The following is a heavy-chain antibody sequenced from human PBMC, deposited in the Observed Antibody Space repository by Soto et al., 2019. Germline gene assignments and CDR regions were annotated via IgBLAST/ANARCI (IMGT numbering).Heavy chain of an antibody. CDR1: GGSISSGGYY. Sequence: LSLTCTVSGGSISSGGYYWSWIRQHPGKGLEWIGYIYYSGSTYYNPSLKSRVTISVDTSKNQFSLKLSSVTAADTAVYYCAREGPHGSGSYWHYYYGMDVWGQGTTVTVSS. CDR2: IYYSGST. D-gene: IGHD3-10*01. CDR3: AREGPHGSGSYWHYYYGMDV. J-gene: IGHJ6*02. V-gene: IGHV4-31*03.